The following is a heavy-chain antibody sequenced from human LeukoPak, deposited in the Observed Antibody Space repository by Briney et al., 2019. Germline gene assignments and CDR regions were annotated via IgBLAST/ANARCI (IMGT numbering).Heavy chain of an antibody. CDR1: GFTFSKDD. CDR3: TKEFCGSRAACAGGSYYDF. CDR2: IGVTGGT. D-gene: IGHD2-15*01. J-gene: IGHJ2*01. V-gene: IGHV3-13*01. Sequence: GGSLRLSCAASGFTFSKDDLHWVRQAPGKGLEWVAAIGVTGGTYYSDSVTGRFTISREDAANSLYLQMRSLGAGDRALYYCTKEFCGSRAACAGGSYYDFWGRGDLVTASS.